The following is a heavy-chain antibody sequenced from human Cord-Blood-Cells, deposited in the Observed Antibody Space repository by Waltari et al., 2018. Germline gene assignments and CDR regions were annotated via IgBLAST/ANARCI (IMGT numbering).Heavy chain of an antibody. D-gene: IGHD3-3*01. CDR2: ISVYNGNT. CDR3: ARAGVFIIPYAYYYIDV. CDR1: GYTFTSSG. J-gene: IGHJ6*03. Sequence: QVQLVQSGAEVKKPGASVKVSCKAAGYTFTSSGISWVRQAPGQGLEWMGWISVYNGNTNYAQKRQGRVTMTTDTSTSTAYTALRSLRSDVTAVYYCARAGVFIIPYAYYYIDVWGKGTTVTVSS. V-gene: IGHV1-18*01.